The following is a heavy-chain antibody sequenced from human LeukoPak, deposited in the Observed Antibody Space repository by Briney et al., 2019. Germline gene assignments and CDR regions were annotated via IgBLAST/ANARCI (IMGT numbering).Heavy chain of an antibody. CDR3: ARESLFPPYSSSWSDY. CDR2: INTNTGNP. V-gene: IGHV7-4-1*02. Sequence: ASVKVSCKASGYTFTGYYMHWVRQAPGQGLEWMGWINTNTGNPTYAQGFTGRFVFSLDTSVSTAYLQISSLKAEDTAVYYCARESLFPPYSSSWSDYWGQGTLVTVSS. D-gene: IGHD6-13*01. J-gene: IGHJ4*02. CDR1: GYTFTGYY.